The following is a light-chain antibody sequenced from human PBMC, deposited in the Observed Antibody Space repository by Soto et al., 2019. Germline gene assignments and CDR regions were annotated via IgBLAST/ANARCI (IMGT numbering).Light chain of an antibody. Sequence: QSALTQPASVSGSPGQSITISCTGTSSDVGGYNYVSWYQQHPGKAPKLMIHDVSNRPSGVSNRFSGSKSGNTASLTISGLQAEDEADYYCSSYTSSLYVFGTGTKVTVL. CDR3: SSYTSSLYV. V-gene: IGLV2-14*01. J-gene: IGLJ1*01. CDR2: DVS. CDR1: SSDVGGYNY.